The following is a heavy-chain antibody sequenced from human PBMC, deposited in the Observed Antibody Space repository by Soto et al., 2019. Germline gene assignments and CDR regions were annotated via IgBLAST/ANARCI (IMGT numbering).Heavy chain of an antibody. CDR1: GGTFSGYA. D-gene: IGHD3-3*01. J-gene: IGHJ5*02. CDR3: ARVGVVPVVGFDP. CDR2: IIPIFGTA. V-gene: IGHV1-69*13. Sequence: GASVNVSCKAVGGTFSGYAISWVRQAPGQGLEWMGGIIPIFGTANYAQKFQGRVTITADESTSTAYMELSSLRSEDTAVYYCARVGVVPVVGFDPWGQGTLVTVSS.